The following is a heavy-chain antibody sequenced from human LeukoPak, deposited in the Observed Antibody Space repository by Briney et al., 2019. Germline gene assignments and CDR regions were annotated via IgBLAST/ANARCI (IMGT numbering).Heavy chain of an antibody. CDR3: ARLGYSGSYYEGWYFDL. D-gene: IGHD1-26*01. CDR1: GDSISSGYY. J-gene: IGHJ2*01. Sequence: SETLSLTCAVSGDSISSGYYWGWIRQPPGKGLEWIGSIYYSGTTHYNPSLKSRVTISVDTSKNQFSLTLSSVTAADTAVYYCARLGYSGSYYEGWYFDLGGRGTLVTVSS. V-gene: IGHV4-38-2*01. CDR2: IYYSGTT.